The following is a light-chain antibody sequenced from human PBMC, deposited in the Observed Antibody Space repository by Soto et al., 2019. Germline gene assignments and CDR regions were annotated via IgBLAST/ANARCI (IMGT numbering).Light chain of an antibody. J-gene: IGLJ1*01. CDR2: EVN. Sequence: QSALTQPASVSGSPGQSITISCTGTSSDVGAYKYVSWYQQQAGKSPRLMIYEVNNRPSGVSNRFSGSKSGNTASVTISGLQAEDEADDYCTSYTSNSTLYVFGSGTKLTVL. CDR3: TSYTSNSTLYV. CDR1: SSDVGAYKY. V-gene: IGLV2-14*01.